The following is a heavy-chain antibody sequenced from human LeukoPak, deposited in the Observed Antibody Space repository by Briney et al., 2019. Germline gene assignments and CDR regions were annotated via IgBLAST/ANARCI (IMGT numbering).Heavy chain of an antibody. CDR2: ISSSSSYI. CDR1: GFTFSSYS. CDR3: ARDLVSGKLVAEYFQH. V-gene: IGHV3-21*01. Sequence: PGGSLRLSCAASGFTFSSYSMNWVRQAPGKGLEWVSSISSSSSYIYYADSVKGRFTISRDNAKNSLYLQMNSLRAEDTAVYYCARDLVSGKLVAEYFQHWGQGTLVTVSS. D-gene: IGHD3-10*01. J-gene: IGHJ1*01.